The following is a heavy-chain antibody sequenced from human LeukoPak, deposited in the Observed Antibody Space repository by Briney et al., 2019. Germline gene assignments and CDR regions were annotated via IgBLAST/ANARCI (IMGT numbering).Heavy chain of an antibody. CDR2: ISYDGSNK. J-gene: IGHJ4*02. CDR1: GFTFSSYG. V-gene: IGHV3-30*18. CDR3: AKDRDFWSGYRYYFDY. Sequence: GGSLRLSCAASGFTFSSYGMYWVRQAPGKGLEWVAVISYDGSNKYYADSVKGRFTISRDNSKNTLYLQMNSLRAEATAVYYCAKDRDFWSGYRYYFDYWGQGTLVTVST. D-gene: IGHD3-3*01.